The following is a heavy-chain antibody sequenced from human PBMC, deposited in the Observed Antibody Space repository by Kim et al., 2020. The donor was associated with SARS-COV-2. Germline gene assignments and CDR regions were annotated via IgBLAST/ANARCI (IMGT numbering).Heavy chain of an antibody. D-gene: IGHD3-3*01. J-gene: IGHJ5*02. CDR3: TKDRSTYYDFWSGIDP. CDR1: GFTFSSYN. Sequence: GGSLRLSCVASGFTFSSYNMNWVRQSPDKGLEWVSYISGGGTTIFYADSVKGRFTISRDNANNSLYLQMNNLRDDDSAVYYCTKDRSTYYDFWSGIDPWGQGTLVTVSS. V-gene: IGHV3-48*02. CDR2: ISGGGTTI.